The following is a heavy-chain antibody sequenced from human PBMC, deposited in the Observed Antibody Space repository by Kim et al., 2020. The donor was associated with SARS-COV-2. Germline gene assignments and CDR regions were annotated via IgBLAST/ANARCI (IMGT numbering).Heavy chain of an antibody. CDR3: ARQPSYSKASLFDF. J-gene: IGHJ3*01. V-gene: IGHV3-23*01. D-gene: IGHD1-26*01. Sequence: ADSVKGRFTISRDNSKNTLYLQMSTLRVEDTAIYYCARQPSYSKASLFDFWGQGTMVAVSS.